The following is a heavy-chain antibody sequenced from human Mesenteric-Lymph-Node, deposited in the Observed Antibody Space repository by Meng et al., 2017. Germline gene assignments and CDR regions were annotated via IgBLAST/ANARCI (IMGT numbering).Heavy chain of an antibody. CDR2: IYYSGST. CDR1: GGSVSSGGYY. CDR3: ARVSSGWDYFDY. Sequence: QVQLQESGPGLVQPSQPLSRTCTVSGGSVSSGGYYWTWIRQHPGKGLEWFGHIYYSGSTFYNPSLKRRVIISIDTSKNQFSLNLRSVTAADTAVYYCARVSSGWDYFDYWGQGTLVTVSS. D-gene: IGHD6-19*01. J-gene: IGHJ4*02. V-gene: IGHV4-31*03.